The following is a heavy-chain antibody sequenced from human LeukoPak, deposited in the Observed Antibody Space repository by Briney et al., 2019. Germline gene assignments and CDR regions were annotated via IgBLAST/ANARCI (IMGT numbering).Heavy chain of an antibody. D-gene: IGHD4-17*01. CDR3: ARGSPLHYGDYGY. Sequence: SETLSLTCSVSGGSIRSYHWSWIRQSPGKGPEWIGYISSSGSTNYNPSLQSRITISLDTSKNQFSLKLTFVTAADTAVYYCARGSPLHYGDYGYWGQGTLVTVSS. CDR1: GGSIRSYH. V-gene: IGHV4-59*01. J-gene: IGHJ4*02. CDR2: ISSSGST.